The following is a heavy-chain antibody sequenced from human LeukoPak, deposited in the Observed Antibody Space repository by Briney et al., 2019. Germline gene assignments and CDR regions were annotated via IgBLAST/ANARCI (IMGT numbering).Heavy chain of an antibody. J-gene: IGHJ4*02. D-gene: IGHD2-21*02. CDR2: ISGSGDAT. V-gene: IGHV3-23*01. CDR1: GFNFNNYA. CDR3: TNCARAGGYCYYDY. Sequence: GGSLRLSCAASGFNFNNYAMSWVRQAPGKGLEWVSAISGSGDATYYADSVKGRFTISRDNSKNTLYLQVNSLRAENTAVYYCTNCARAGGYCYYDYWGQGTLVTVSS.